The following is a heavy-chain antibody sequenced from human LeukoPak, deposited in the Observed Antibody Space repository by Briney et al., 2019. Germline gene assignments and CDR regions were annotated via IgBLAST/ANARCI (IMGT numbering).Heavy chain of an antibody. CDR3: AKVSRITMIVVVPFDY. Sequence: GGSLRLSCAASGFTFSSYAMSWVRQTPGKGLEWVAAISGSGGSTYYADSVKGRFTISRDNPKNTLYLQMNSLRAEDTAVYYCAKVSRITMIVVVPFDYWGQGTLVTVSS. CDR1: GFTFSSYA. D-gene: IGHD3-22*01. CDR2: ISGSGGST. V-gene: IGHV3-23*01. J-gene: IGHJ4*02.